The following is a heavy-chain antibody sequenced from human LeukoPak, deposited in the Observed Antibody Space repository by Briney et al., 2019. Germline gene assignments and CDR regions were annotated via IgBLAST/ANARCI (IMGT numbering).Heavy chain of an antibody. D-gene: IGHD1-26*01. CDR2: IRFSGAT. Sequence: PSETLSLTCTVSRGSIVGYFWTWVRQPPGKGLECIGNIRFSGATSYNPSLESRVTISVDSSKSQISLNLTSVTALDTAIYYCARQPSGSYFFDSWGQGTLVTVSS. CDR3: ARQPSGSYFFDS. CDR1: RGSIVGYF. J-gene: IGHJ4*02. V-gene: IGHV4-59*08.